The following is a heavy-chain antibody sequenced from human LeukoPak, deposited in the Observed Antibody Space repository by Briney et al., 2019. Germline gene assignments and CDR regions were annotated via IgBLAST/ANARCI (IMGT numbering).Heavy chain of an antibody. CDR2: ISGSGGST. CDR1: GFTFSSYA. V-gene: IGHV3-23*01. D-gene: IGHD5-18*01. J-gene: IGHJ6*03. CDR3: AGGPYGYIYYYYYYMDV. Sequence: GGSLRLSCAASGFTFSSYAMSWVRQAPGKGLEWVSAISGSGGSTYYADSVKGRFTISRDNSKNTLYLQMNSLRAEDTAVYYCAGGPYGYIYYYYYYMDVWGKGTTVTVSS.